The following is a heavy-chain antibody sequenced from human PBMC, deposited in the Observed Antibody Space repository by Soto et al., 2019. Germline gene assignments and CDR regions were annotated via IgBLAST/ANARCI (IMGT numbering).Heavy chain of an antibody. D-gene: IGHD4-17*01. Sequence: GGSLRLSCAASGFTFSSYAMSWVRQAPGKGLEWVSAISGSGGSTYYADSVKGRFTISRDNSKNTLYLQMNSLRAEDTAAYHCAKGSGDYSYYYYGMDVWGQGTTVTVSS. J-gene: IGHJ6*02. V-gene: IGHV3-23*01. CDR1: GFTFSSYA. CDR3: AKGSGDYSYYYYGMDV. CDR2: ISGSGGST.